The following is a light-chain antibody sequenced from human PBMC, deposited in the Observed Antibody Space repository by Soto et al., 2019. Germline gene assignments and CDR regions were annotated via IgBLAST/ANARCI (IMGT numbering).Light chain of an antibody. V-gene: IGLV6-57*03. Sequence: NFMLTQPPSVSESPGKTVTISCTRTSGSIASNYVQWYQQRPGSAPTAVIYEDDQRPSGVPDRFSGSIDSSSNSASLTISGLKSEDEAAYYCHSFDSNTVVFGGGTKLTVL. CDR3: HSFDSNTVV. J-gene: IGLJ2*01. CDR2: EDD. CDR1: SGSIASNY.